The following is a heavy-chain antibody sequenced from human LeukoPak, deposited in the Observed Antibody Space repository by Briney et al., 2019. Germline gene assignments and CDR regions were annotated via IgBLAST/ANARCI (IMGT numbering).Heavy chain of an antibody. D-gene: IGHD6-19*01. Sequence: SETLSLTCGVSGGSFSSHYWTWIRQPPGKGLEWIGEINPRGSTKYNPSLESRVTVSADTSRNQLSLSLTSVTAADTAVYFCARGLRQGSAWSWGPKEKSYQYMDVWGTGTTVIVSS. CDR1: GGSFSSHY. CDR3: ARGLRQGSAWSWGPKEKSYQYMDV. J-gene: IGHJ6*04. CDR2: INPRGST. V-gene: IGHV4-34*01.